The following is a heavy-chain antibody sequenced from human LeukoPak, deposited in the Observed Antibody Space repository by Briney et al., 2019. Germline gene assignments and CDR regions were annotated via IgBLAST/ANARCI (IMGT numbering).Heavy chain of an antibody. CDR2: MNPNSGNT. J-gene: IGHJ4*02. D-gene: IGHD6-6*01. CDR1: GYTFTSYD. Sequence: ASVKVSCKASGYTFTSYDINWVRQATGQGLEWMGWMNPNSGNTGYAQKFQGRVTMTRNTSISTAYMELSSLRSEDTAVYYCAKGPMEPRMAAPSYYFDYWGQGTLVTVSP. CDR3: AKGPMEPRMAAPSYYFDY. V-gene: IGHV1-8*01.